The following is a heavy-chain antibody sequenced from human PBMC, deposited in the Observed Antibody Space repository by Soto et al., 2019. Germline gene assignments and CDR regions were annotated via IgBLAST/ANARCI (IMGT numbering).Heavy chain of an antibody. CDR2: ISSSSSTI. D-gene: IGHD2-2*02. V-gene: IGHV3-48*02. Sequence: GESLRLSSPASGFTFSSYSMNCVRQAPGKGLECVSYISSSSSTIYYADSVKGRFTISRDNAKNSPYLQMNSLRDEDTAVYYCAREIVVVPAAIWLYYYYGIDAWGQGTTVTVSS. CDR1: GFTFSSYS. J-gene: IGHJ6*02. CDR3: AREIVVVPAAIWLYYYYGIDA.